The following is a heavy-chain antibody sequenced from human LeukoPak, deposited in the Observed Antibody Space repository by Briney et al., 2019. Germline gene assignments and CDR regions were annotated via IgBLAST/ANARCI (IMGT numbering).Heavy chain of an antibody. V-gene: IGHV4-30-2*01. CDR3: ARALGVVTPGY. CDR2: IYHSGST. CDR1: GGSISSGGYS. J-gene: IGHJ4*02. D-gene: IGHD4-23*01. Sequence: SQTLSLTCAVSGGSISSGGYSWSWIRQPPGKGLEWIGYIYHSGSTYYNPSLKSRVTISVDRSKNQFSLKLSSVTAADTAVYYCARALGVVTPGYWGQGTLVTVSS.